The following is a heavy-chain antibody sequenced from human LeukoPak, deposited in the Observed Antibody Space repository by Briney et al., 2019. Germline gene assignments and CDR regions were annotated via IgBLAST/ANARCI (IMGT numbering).Heavy chain of an antibody. CDR1: GFTFSTYW. J-gene: IGHJ1*01. D-gene: IGHD4-11*01. V-gene: IGHV3-74*01. Sequence: GGSLRLSCAASGFTFSTYWIHWVRQAPGKGLVWISHINGDGSSTSYADSVKGRFTISRDNAKNKVYLQMNSLRAEDTAVYYCARDARYSFQVWGQGTLVTVSS. CDR3: ARDARYSFQV. CDR2: INGDGSST.